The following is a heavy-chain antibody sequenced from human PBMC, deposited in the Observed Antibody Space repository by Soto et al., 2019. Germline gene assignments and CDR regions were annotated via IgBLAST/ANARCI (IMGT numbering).Heavy chain of an antibody. V-gene: IGHV4-34*01. D-gene: IGHD2-15*01. CDR1: GASLSGYY. CDR2: VNDSGST. CDR3: AKHLGFCSGDGCYRGFDC. Sequence: QVQLQQWGAGLLKPSETLSLTCAVSGASLSGYYRSWIRQPPGKGPEWIGEVNDSGSTSHNPSLKRRVTISVDTSKTPFSLKLTSVTAADTAVYYCAKHLGFCSGDGCYRGFDCWGQGTLVTVSS. J-gene: IGHJ4*02.